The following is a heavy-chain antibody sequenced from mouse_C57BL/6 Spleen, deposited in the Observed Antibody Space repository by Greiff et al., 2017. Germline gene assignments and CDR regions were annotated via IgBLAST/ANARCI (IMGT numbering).Heavy chain of an antibody. CDR1: GFTFSDYY. Sequence: EVKLMESEGGLVQPGSSMKLSCTASGFTFSDYYMAWVRQVPETGLEWVANLNYDGSSTYYLDSLKSRFIISSDNAKNILYLQMSSLKSEDTATYYCARAPYGYDVGENYAMDYWGQGTSVTGSS. CDR3: ARAPYGYDVGENYAMDY. V-gene: IGHV5-16*01. J-gene: IGHJ4*01. D-gene: IGHD2-2*01. CDR2: LNYDGSST.